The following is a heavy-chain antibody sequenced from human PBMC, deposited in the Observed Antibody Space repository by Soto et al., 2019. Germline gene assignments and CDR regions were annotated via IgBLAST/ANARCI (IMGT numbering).Heavy chain of an antibody. J-gene: IGHJ4*02. CDR3: ARAPTTVVVAAT. Sequence: GTLSLTGAVSGGSISSSNWWSWIRQPPGKGLEWIGEIYHSGSTNYNPSRKSRVTISVDKSKNQFSLKLSSVTAADTAVYYCARAPTTVVVAATWGQGTLVTVSS. CDR2: IYHSGST. D-gene: IGHD2-15*01. CDR1: GGSISSSNW. V-gene: IGHV4-4*02.